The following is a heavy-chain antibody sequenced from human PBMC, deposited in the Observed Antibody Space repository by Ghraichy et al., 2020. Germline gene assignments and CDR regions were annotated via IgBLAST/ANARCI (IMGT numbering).Heavy chain of an antibody. CDR2: SRNKEHRFST. Sequence: GESLNISCAISGFIFIDHFMDWFRHAPWEGLEWVGRSRNKEHRFSTEYAASVRGRFAIGRDESKNSLYLQMNSLKTEDTAVYYCARGRDSFDYWGQGTLVTVSS. CDR3: ARGRDSFDY. CDR1: GFIFIDHF. J-gene: IGHJ4*02. V-gene: IGHV3-72*01. D-gene: IGHD5-24*01.